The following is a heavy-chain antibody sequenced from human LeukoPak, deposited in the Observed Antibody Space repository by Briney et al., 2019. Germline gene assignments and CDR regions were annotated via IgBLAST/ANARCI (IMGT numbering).Heavy chain of an antibody. D-gene: IGHD5-12*01. J-gene: IGHJ4*02. V-gene: IGHV1-46*01. CDR3: ARGYSGNDSDY. CDR1: VYTFTSYY. Sequence: ASVNVSCKASVYTFTSYYIHWVGQAPGQGLEWMGIINPSDGRTKYAQKFQGRVTMTRDTSTSTVYMELRSLRSEDTAVYYCARGYSGNDSDYWGQGTLVTVSS. CDR2: INPSDGRT.